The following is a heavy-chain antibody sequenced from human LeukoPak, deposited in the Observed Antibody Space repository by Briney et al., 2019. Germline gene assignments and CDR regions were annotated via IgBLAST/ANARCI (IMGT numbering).Heavy chain of an antibody. CDR3: AREVVAGTLDY. CDR2: IDRGGYPI. V-gene: IGHV3-11*01. D-gene: IGHD6-19*01. Sequence: GGSLRLSCAASGFTFSDYYVSWIRQAPGKGLEWVSHIDRGGYPIYYADSVQGRFSISRDDAKNSLYLQMNSLRGEDTAIYYCAREVVAGTLDYWGKGTLVTVSS. J-gene: IGHJ4*02. CDR1: GFTFSDYY.